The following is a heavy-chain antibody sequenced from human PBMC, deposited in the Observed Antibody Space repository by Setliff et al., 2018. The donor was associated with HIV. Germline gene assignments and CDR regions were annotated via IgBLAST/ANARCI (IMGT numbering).Heavy chain of an antibody. V-gene: IGHV5-51*01. D-gene: IGHD3-3*01. J-gene: IGHJ4*02. CDR1: GYIFTNYW. CDR2: IYPGDSDT. CDR3: ARVIKNFWSGYHFDF. Sequence: GESLKISCKGSGYIFTNYWIGWVRQMPGKGLESMGIIYPGDSDTRYSPSFQGQVTISADRSISAAYLQWSSLKASDTAIYFCARVIKNFWSGYHFDFWGQGTLVTVSS.